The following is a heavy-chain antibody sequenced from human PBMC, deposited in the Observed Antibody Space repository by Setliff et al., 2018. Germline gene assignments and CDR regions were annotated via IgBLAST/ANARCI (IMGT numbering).Heavy chain of an antibody. Sequence: GGSLRLSCAASGFFFRSYEMNWVRQTPGKGLEWVSYINSGGTKIYYADSVEGRFTISRDNGKNSLFLQMNSVRAEDTAVYYCARTCSGSGCYAGLESWGQGTPVTAPQ. J-gene: IGHJ4*02. CDR1: GFFFRSYE. D-gene: IGHD2-15*01. V-gene: IGHV3-48*03. CDR2: INSGGTKI. CDR3: ARTCSGSGCYAGLES.